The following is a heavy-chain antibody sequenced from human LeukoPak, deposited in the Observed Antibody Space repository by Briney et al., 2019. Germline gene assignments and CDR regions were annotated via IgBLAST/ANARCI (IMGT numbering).Heavy chain of an antibody. V-gene: IGHV4-59*01. CDR2: IYYSGST. J-gene: IGHJ4*02. Sequence: PSETLSLTCTVSGGSISSYYWSWIRQPPGKGLEWIGYIYYSGSTNYNPSLKSRVTISVDTSKNQFSLKLSSVTAADTAVYYCARVGGDYYDSSGYYYVDWGQGILVTVSS. CDR1: GGSISSYY. D-gene: IGHD3-22*01. CDR3: ARVGGDYYDSSGYYYVD.